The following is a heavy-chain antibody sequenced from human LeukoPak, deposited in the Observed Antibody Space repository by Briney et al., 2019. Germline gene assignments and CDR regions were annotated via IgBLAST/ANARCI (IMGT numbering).Heavy chain of an antibody. D-gene: IGHD6-13*01. Sequence: PGGSLRLSCAASGFTFSSYAMHWVRQAPGKGLEWVALIWYDGSNKYYADSVKGRFTISRDNSQSTVYLQMNSLRAEDTAVYYCARAGLGASADIWGPGTLVTVSS. V-gene: IGHV3-33*08. CDR3: ARAGLGASADI. CDR1: GFTFSSYA. J-gene: IGHJ4*02. CDR2: IWYDGSNK.